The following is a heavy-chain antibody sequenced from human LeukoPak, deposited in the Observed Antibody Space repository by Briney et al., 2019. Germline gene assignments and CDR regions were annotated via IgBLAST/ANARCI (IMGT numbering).Heavy chain of an antibody. D-gene: IGHD3-3*01. V-gene: IGHV3-21*01. CDR2: ISSSSSYI. CDR3: ARAGDFWSGYHYFDY. J-gene: IGHJ4*02. Sequence: GGSLRLSCAASGFTFSSYSMNWVRQAPGKGLEWVSSISSSSSYIYYADSVKGRFTISRDNAKNSLYLQMNSLRAEDTAVYYCARAGDFWSGYHYFDYWGQGTLVTVSS. CDR1: GFTFSSYS.